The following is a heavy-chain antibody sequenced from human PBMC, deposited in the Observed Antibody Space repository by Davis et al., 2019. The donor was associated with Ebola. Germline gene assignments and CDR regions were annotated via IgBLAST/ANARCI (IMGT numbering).Heavy chain of an antibody. D-gene: IGHD1-26*01. CDR1: GFTFNTYG. J-gene: IGHJ4*02. CDR2: LQHDGSNR. CDR3: AKQRGVGAIDYDY. Sequence: GGSLRLSCAASGFTFNTYGMHWVRQAPGKGLEWVAFLQHDGSNRLYADSVKGRFTISRDNSKNTLYLQMSSLRAEDTAVYYCAKQRGVGAIDYDYWGRGTVVTVSS. V-gene: IGHV3-30*02.